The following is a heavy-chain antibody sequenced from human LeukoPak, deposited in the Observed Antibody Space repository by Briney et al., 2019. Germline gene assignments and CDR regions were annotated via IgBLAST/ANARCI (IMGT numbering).Heavy chain of an antibody. CDR3: AKPGIAVAAYYYFDY. CDR1: GFTFSSYG. Sequence: PGGSLRLSCAASGFTFSSYGMHWVRQAPGKGLEWVAVISYDGSNKYYADSVKGRFTISRDNSKNTLYLQMNSLRAEDTAVYYCAKPGIAVAAYYYFDYWGQGTLVTVSS. D-gene: IGHD6-19*01. CDR2: ISYDGSNK. J-gene: IGHJ4*02. V-gene: IGHV3-30*18.